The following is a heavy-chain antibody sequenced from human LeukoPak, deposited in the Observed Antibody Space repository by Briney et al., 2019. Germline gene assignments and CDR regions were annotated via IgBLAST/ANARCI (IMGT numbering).Heavy chain of an antibody. CDR1: GFTFSSYE. CDR3: ARDKVVIRAFDI. J-gene: IGHJ3*02. D-gene: IGHD3-22*01. CDR2: ISSSGSTI. Sequence: PVGSLRLSCAASGFTFSSYEMNWVRQAPGKGLEWVSYISSSGSTIYYADSVKGRFTISRDNAKNSLYLQMNSLRAEDTAVYYCARDKVVIRAFDIWGQGTMVTVSS. V-gene: IGHV3-48*03.